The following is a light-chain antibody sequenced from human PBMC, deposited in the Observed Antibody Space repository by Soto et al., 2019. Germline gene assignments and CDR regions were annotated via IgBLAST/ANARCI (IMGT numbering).Light chain of an antibody. CDR3: QTWGTGIQV. CDR2: LNSDGSH. CDR1: SGHSSYA. V-gene: IGLV4-69*01. J-gene: IGLJ2*01. Sequence: QLVLTQSPSASASLGASVKLTCTLSSGHSSYAIAWHQQRPEKGPRYLMKLNSDGSHSKGDGIPDRLSGSSSGAERYLTISRLQSEDEADYYCQTWGTGIQVFGGGTKLTVL.